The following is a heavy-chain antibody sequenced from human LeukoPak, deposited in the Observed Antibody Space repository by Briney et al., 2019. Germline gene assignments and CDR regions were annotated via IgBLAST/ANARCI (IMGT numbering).Heavy chain of an antibody. V-gene: IGHV4-34*01. Sequence: SETLSLTCAVYGGSFSGYYWSWIRQPPGKGLEWIGEINHSGSTNYNPSLKSRVTISVDTSRNQFSLKLSSVTAADTAVYYCARDPRGTSTAGAFDIWGQGTMVTVSS. J-gene: IGHJ3*02. D-gene: IGHD2-2*01. CDR3: ARDPRGTSTAGAFDI. CDR2: INHSGST. CDR1: GGSFSGYY.